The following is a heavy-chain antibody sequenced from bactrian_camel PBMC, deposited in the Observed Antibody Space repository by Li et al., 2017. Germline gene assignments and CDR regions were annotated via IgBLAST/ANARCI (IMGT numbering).Heavy chain of an antibody. Sequence: LTLSCAVTGNGDGSGYWCTGWFRQAPGKGPEGVAGTDTVGGPTKYLDSVKGRFTISRDNAEKTVYLQMNQLRPEDTGLYFCANVPPTSLAVGLGARGQGTQVTVS. D-gene: IGHD5*01. CDR2: TDTVGGPT. V-gene: IGHV3S40*01. CDR1: GNGDGSGY. J-gene: IGHJ4*01.